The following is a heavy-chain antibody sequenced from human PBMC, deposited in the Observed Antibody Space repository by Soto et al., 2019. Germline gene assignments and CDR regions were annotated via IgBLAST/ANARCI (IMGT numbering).Heavy chain of an antibody. Sequence: PSETLSLPWTVLGGSSGSYDCSRIRQPPGKGLEWIGYIYYSGSTNYNPSLKSRVTISVDTSKNRFSLKLSSVTAADTAVYYCARGAGRGYSYGPYYFDYWGRGTLVTVSS. D-gene: IGHD5-18*01. CDR3: ARGAGRGYSYGPYYFDY. CDR1: GGSSGSYD. J-gene: IGHJ4*02. V-gene: IGHV4-59*01. CDR2: IYYSGST.